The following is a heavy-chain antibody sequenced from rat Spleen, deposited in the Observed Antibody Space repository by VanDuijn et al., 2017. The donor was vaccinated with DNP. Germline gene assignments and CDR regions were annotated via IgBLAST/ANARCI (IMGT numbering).Heavy chain of an antibody. CDR1: GFNFNDYW. Sequence: EVKLVESGGGLVQPGRALKLSCAASGFNFNDYWMGWVRQAPGKGLEWIGEINQDSNIINYNTSLRDKFTISRDNVQNTLYLKTSTLGSEDTAIYFCTRRPNYGGDSDYFDHWGQGVMVTVSS. D-gene: IGHD1-11*01. V-gene: IGHV4-2*01. J-gene: IGHJ2*01. CDR3: TRRPNYGGDSDYFDH. CDR2: INQDSNII.